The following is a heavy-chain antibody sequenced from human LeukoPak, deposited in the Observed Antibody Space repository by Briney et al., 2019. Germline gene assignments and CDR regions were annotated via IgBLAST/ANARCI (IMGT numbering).Heavy chain of an antibody. J-gene: IGHJ5*02. V-gene: IGHV3-23*01. CDR2: ISGSGGST. D-gene: IGHD3-3*01. CDR3: AREFEWFFWFDP. CDR1: GFTFSSYA. Sequence: AGGSLRLSCAASGFTFSSYAMSWVRQAPGKGLEWVSAISGSGGSTYYADSVKGRFTISRDNSKNTLYLQMNSLRAEDTAVYYCAREFEWFFWFDPWGQGTLVTVSS.